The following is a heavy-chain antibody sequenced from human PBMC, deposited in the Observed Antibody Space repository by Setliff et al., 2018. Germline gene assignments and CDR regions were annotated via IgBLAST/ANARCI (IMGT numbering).Heavy chain of an antibody. CDR1: GGSISSYY. D-gene: IGHD6-6*01. J-gene: IGHJ6*03. CDR3: ATSIAARYYYYYMDV. CDR2: IYIGGSA. Sequence: SETLSLTCTVSGGSISSYYWSWIRQPAGKGLEWIGHIYIGGSANYNPSLKSRVTMSIETSKNQFSLKLNSVTAADTAVYYCATSIAARYYYYYMDVWGKGTTGTVAS. V-gene: IGHV4-4*07.